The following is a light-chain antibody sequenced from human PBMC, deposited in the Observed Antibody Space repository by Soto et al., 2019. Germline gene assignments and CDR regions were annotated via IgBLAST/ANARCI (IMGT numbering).Light chain of an antibody. V-gene: IGKV1-5*01. Sequence: DIQMTQSPSTLSASVGDRVTITCRASQSISNWLAWYQQKPGKAPNLLIYAASTLQSGVPSRFSGSGSGTDFTLTISCLQSEDFATYYCQQYYSYPRTFGQGTKV. CDR2: AAS. J-gene: IGKJ1*01. CDR3: QQYYSYPRT. CDR1: QSISNW.